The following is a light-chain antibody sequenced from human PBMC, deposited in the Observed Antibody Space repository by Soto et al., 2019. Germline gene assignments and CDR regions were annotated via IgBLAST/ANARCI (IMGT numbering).Light chain of an antibody. V-gene: IGLV2-18*02. Sequence: QSALAQPPSVSGSPGQSVTISCTGTSSDIGSYNRVSWYQQPPGAAPKLMICEVNKRPSGVPERFSGSKSGNTASLTIFVLQAEDEADYYCSSFTTSDTYVFGTGTKVTVL. J-gene: IGLJ1*01. CDR3: SSFTTSDTYV. CDR2: EVN. CDR1: SSDIGSYNR.